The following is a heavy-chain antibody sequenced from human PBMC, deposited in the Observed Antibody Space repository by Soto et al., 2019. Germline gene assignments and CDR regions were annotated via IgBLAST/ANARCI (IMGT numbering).Heavy chain of an antibody. D-gene: IGHD3-3*01. Sequence: ASVKVSFKASGYTFTSYGISWVRQAPGQGLEWMGWISAYNGNTNYAQKLQGRVTMTTDTSTSTAYMELRSLRSADTAVYYCARDLPVHFGVVIPYGMDVWDQGTTVTVSS. V-gene: IGHV1-18*01. J-gene: IGHJ6*02. CDR3: ARDLPVHFGVVIPYGMDV. CDR1: GYTFTSYG. CDR2: ISAYNGNT.